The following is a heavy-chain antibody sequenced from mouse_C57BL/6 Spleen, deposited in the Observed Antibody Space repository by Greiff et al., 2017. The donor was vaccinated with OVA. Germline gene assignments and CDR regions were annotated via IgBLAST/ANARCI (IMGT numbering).Heavy chain of an antibody. CDR2: INYDGSST. CDR3: ARAGGSFDY. CDR1: GFTFSDYY. V-gene: IGHV5-16*01. Sequence: EVKVVESEGGLVQPGSSMKLSCTASGFTFSDYYMAWVRQVPEKGLEWVANINYDGSSTYYLDSLKSRFIISRDNAKNILYLQMSSLKSEDTATYYCARAGGSFDYWGQGTTLTVSS. J-gene: IGHJ2*01.